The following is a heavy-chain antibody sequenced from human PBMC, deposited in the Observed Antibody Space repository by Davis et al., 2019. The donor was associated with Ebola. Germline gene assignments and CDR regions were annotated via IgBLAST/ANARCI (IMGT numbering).Heavy chain of an antibody. CDR3: ARLSGLFSSSSGALYFDL. CDR1: GGSIISGTYY. CDR2: IYYNERT. Sequence: SETLSLTCTVSGGSIISGTYYWGWVRQPPGKGLEWIGAIYYNERTYYNPSLESRVTISIDTSKNQFSLKLRSVTAADTAVYFCARLSGLFSSSSGALYFDLWGRGTLVSVSS. V-gene: IGHV4-39*07. D-gene: IGHD6-6*01. J-gene: IGHJ2*01.